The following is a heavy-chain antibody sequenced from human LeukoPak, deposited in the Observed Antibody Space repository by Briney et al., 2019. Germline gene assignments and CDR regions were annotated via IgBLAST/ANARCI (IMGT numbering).Heavy chain of an antibody. J-gene: IGHJ1*01. D-gene: IGHD3-22*01. Sequence: GGSLRLSCAASGFTFSDYWMTWVRQAPGRGLEWVAVIKQDGSDKYYVDSLKGRFTISRDNAKNSLYLQMNSLRAEDTAVYYCARVVPYYYDSSGYRAEYFQHWGQGTLVTVSS. V-gene: IGHV3-7*01. CDR2: IKQDGSDK. CDR3: ARVVPYYYDSSGYRAEYFQH. CDR1: GFTFSDYW.